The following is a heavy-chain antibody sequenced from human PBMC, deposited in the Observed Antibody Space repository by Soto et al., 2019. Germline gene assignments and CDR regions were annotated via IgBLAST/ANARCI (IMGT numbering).Heavy chain of an antibody. CDR2: SYYSGST. J-gene: IGHJ1*01. Sequence: SETLSLTCTVSGGSISSGGYYWGWVRQPPGKGLEWLGYSYYSGSTYHNPSLKGRITISVDTSKNQFSLKLSSVTAADTAVYYCVTNRDYYDTSCPKDFQHWGQGTLVTVSS. D-gene: IGHD3-22*01. CDR1: GGSISSGGYY. V-gene: IGHV4-31*03. CDR3: VTNRDYYDTSCPKDFQH.